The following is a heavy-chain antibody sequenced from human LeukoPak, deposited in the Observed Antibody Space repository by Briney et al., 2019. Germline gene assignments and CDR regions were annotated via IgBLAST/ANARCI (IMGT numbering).Heavy chain of an antibody. CDR3: ARANSSGFDY. D-gene: IGHD4-23*01. Sequence: PGGSLRLSCAASGFTFSSYNMNWVRQAPGKGLEWVSYISSSSSTIYYADSVKGRFTISRDNAKNSLYLQMNSLRAEDTAVYYCARANSSGFDYWGQGTLVTVSS. V-gene: IGHV3-48*01. CDR1: GFTFSSYN. CDR2: ISSSSSTI. J-gene: IGHJ4*02.